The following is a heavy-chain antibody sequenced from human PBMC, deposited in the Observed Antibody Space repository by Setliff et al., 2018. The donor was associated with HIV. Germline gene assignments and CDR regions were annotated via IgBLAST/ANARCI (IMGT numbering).Heavy chain of an antibody. V-gene: IGHV4-59*01. J-gene: IGHJ3*02. CDR1: GGSISSYY. Sequence: SETLSLTCTVSGGSISSYYWSWIRQPPGKGLEWIGYIYYSGCTNYNPSLKSRVTISVDTSKNQFSLKLSSVTAADTAVYYCARNPCSGGSCPDAFDIWGQGTMVTVSS. D-gene: IGHD2-15*01. CDR2: IYYSGCT. CDR3: ARNPCSGGSCPDAFDI.